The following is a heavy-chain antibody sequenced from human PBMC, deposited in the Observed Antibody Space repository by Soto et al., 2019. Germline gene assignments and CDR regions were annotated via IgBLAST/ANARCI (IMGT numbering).Heavy chain of an antibody. CDR1: GYTFTGYY. V-gene: IGHV1-2*02. D-gene: IGHD3-22*01. Sequence: QVQLVQSGAEVKKPGASVKVSCKASGYTFTGYYMHWVRQAPGQGLEWMGWINPNSGGTNYAQKFRGRDTMTADNSTSTAYVELSSLRSEETGVYYCARNREPYYYDGSRYYGMEGWGQGTTVTVSS. CDR2: INPNSGGT. J-gene: IGHJ6*02. CDR3: ARNREPYYYDGSRYYGMEG.